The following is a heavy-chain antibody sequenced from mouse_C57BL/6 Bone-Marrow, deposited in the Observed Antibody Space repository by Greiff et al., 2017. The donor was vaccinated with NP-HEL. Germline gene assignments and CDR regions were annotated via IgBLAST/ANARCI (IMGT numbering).Heavy chain of an antibody. Sequence: VQLQQSGAELVRPGASVKLSCKASGYTFTDYYINWVKQRPGQGLEWIARIYPGSGNTYYNEKFKGKATLTAEKSSSTAYMQLSSLTSEDSAVYFCARGPPLLTGTVLFDYWGQGTTLTVSS. CDR2: IYPGSGNT. CDR3: ARGPPLLTGTVLFDY. J-gene: IGHJ2*01. D-gene: IGHD4-1*01. V-gene: IGHV1-76*01. CDR1: GYTFTDYY.